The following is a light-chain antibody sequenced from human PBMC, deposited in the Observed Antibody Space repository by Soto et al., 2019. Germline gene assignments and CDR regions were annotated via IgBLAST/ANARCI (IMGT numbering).Light chain of an antibody. Sequence: DIQMTQSPSTLSASTGDRVTITCRASQGISSYLAWYQQKPGKAPKLLIYDASSLQSGVPSRFSGRGSGTEFTLTISSLQPDDFATYYCQQYDSYVTFGGGTKVDIK. V-gene: IGKV1-5*01. CDR3: QQYDSYVT. J-gene: IGKJ4*01. CDR2: DAS. CDR1: QGISSY.